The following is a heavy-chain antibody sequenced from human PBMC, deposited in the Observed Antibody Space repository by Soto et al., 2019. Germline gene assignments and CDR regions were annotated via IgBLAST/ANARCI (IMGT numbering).Heavy chain of an antibody. V-gene: IGHV1-24*01. Sequence: ASAKVSCKVSGNSLTELSMHWVRQDPGKGLEWMGGFDPEDDDTIYARKFQGRVIMTEDKSTDTAYMELSSLRSDDTAVYYCARRRDYDILTGYYSYAFDIWGQGTMVTVSS. CDR2: FDPEDDDT. D-gene: IGHD3-9*01. CDR3: ARRRDYDILTGYYSYAFDI. CDR1: GNSLTELS. J-gene: IGHJ3*02.